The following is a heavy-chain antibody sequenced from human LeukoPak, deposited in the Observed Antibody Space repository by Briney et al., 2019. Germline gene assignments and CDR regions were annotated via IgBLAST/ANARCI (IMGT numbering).Heavy chain of an antibody. D-gene: IGHD1-20*01. V-gene: IGHV4-61*02. CDR3: ARDRITGTTDWFDP. CDR1: GGSISSGSYY. CDR2: IYTSGST. J-gene: IGHJ5*02. Sequence: PSETLSLTCTVSGGSISSGSYYWSWIRQPAGKGLEWIGRIYTSGSTNYNPSLKSRVTIPVDTSKNQFSLKLSSVTAADTAVYYCARDRITGTTDWFDPWGQGTLVTVSS.